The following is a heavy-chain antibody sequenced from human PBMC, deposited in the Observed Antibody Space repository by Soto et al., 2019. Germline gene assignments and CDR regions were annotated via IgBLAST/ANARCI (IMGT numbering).Heavy chain of an antibody. CDR2: IYYSGST. Sequence: QVQLQESGPGLVKPSETLSLTCTVSGGSVSSGSYYWSWIRQPPGKGLEWIGYIYYSGSTYYNPSLMIRVTVSVDTSKNQFSLKLSSVTAADTAVYYCDGDHYEKGIPDFWYFDLWGRGTLVTVSS. CDR1: GGSVSSGSYY. D-gene: IGHD3-3*01. J-gene: IGHJ2*01. V-gene: IGHV4-61*01. CDR3: DGDHYEKGIPDFWYFDL.